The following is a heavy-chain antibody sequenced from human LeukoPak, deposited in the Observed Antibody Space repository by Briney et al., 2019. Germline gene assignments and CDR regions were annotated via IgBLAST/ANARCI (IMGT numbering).Heavy chain of an antibody. V-gene: IGHV3-21*01. D-gene: IGHD2-2*01. CDR2: ISSSSNST. Sequence: GGSLRLSCTASGFTFSIYSMSWVRQAPGKGLEWVSSISSSSNSTYYADSVKGQFTISRDNAKNSLHLQMNSLRAGYTAVYYCARGPSCTSTSCYTTGLFDYWGQGTLVTVSS. CDR3: ARGPSCTSTSCYTTGLFDY. J-gene: IGHJ4*02. CDR1: GFTFSIYS.